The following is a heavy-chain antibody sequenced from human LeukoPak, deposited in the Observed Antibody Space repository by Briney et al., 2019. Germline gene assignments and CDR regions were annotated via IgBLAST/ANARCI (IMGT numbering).Heavy chain of an antibody. Sequence: GGSLRLSCAASGFTFRNNWMDWVRQAPGKGLVWVSRINSDGSSTYYADSVKGRFTISRDNAKNTLYLQMDSLSAEDTAVYYCARVGGFSDFDYWGQGTLVTVSS. CDR2: INSDGSST. V-gene: IGHV3-74*01. D-gene: IGHD4-23*01. J-gene: IGHJ4*02. CDR1: GFTFRNNW. CDR3: ARVGGFSDFDY.